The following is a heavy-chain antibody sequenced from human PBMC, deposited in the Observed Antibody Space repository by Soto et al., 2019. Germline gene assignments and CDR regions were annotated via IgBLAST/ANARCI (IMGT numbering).Heavy chain of an antibody. V-gene: IGHV3-23*01. CDR1: GFTFSSYA. CDR2: ISGSGGST. CDR3: AKWVVVVPAARYGMDV. D-gene: IGHD2-2*01. J-gene: IGHJ6*02. Sequence: HPGGSLRLCCAASGFTFSSYAMSWVRQAPGEGLEWVSAISGSGGSTYYADSVKGRFTISRDNSKNTLYLQMNSLRAEDTAVYYCAKWVVVVPAARYGMDVWGQGTTVTVSS.